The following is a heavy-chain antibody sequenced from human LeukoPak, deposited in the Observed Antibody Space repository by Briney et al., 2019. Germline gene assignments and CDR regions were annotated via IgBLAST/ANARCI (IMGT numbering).Heavy chain of an antibody. CDR2: IYTSGST. D-gene: IGHD5-12*01. V-gene: IGHV4-4*09. J-gene: IGHJ6*03. CDR3: ARHGMVATFPNYYYYMDV. Sequence: PSETLSLTCTVSGGSISSYYWSWIRQPPGKGLEWIGYIYTSGSTNYNPSLKSRVTISVDTSKNQFSLKLNSVTAADTAVYYCARHGMVATFPNYYYYMDVWGKGTTVTVSS. CDR1: GGSISSYY.